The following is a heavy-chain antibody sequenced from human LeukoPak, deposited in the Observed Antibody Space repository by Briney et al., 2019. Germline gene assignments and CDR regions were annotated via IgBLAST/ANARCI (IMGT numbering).Heavy chain of an antibody. CDR1: GGSISSHY. D-gene: IGHD6-13*01. CDR3: ARGVYIAAAQYGY. CDR2: IHYSGTT. Sequence: SETLSLTCTVSGGSISSHYWSWIRQPPGKGLEWIGYIHYSGTTNYNPSLKSRVTISVDTSKNQFSLKLSSVTAADTAVYYCARGVYIAAAQYGYWGQGTLVTVSS. J-gene: IGHJ4*02. V-gene: IGHV4-59*11.